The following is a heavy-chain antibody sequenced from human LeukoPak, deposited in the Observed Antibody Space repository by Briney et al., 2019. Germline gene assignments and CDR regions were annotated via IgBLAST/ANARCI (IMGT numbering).Heavy chain of an antibody. CDR3: ARAPYGSGSFDI. J-gene: IGHJ3*02. D-gene: IGHD3-10*01. CDR2: IKEDGSEK. V-gene: IGHV3-7*03. Sequence: PGGSLRLSCAASGFTLSSYWMSWVRQAPGKGLEWVANIKEDGSEKYYVDSVKGRFTISRDNAKNSLYLHMNSLTAEDTAMYYCARAPYGSGSFDIWGQGTMVTVSS. CDR1: GFTLSSYW.